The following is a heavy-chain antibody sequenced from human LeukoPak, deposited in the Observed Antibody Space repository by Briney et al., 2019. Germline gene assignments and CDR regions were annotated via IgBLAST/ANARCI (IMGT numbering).Heavy chain of an antibody. CDR1: GFTFSSYW. D-gene: IGHD6-25*01. CDR3: AISATARGGFDF. J-gene: IGHJ4*02. V-gene: IGHV3-7*01. Sequence: PGGSLRLSCAASGFTFSSYWMSWVRQAPGKGLEWVANIKQDGSEKFYVDSVKGRFTISRDNAKNSLFLQMNSLRAEDTAVYFCAISATARGGFDFWGQGTLVTVSS. CDR2: IKQDGSEK.